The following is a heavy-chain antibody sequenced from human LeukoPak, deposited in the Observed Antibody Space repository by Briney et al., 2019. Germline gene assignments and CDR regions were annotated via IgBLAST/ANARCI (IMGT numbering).Heavy chain of an antibody. CDR1: GFTFSSYE. V-gene: IGHV3-48*03. CDR3: ARWAGNDFWSGYNYFDY. J-gene: IGHJ4*02. D-gene: IGHD3-3*01. CDR2: ISSSGSTI. Sequence: GSLRLSCAASGFTFSSYEMNWVRQAPGKGLEWVSYISSSGSTIYYADSVKGRFTISRDNAKNSLYLQMNSLRAEDTAVYYCARWAGNDFWSGYNYFDYWGQGTLVTVSS.